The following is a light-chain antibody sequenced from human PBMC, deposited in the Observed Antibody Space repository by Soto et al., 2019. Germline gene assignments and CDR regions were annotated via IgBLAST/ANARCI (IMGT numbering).Light chain of an antibody. Sequence: QTVVTQEPSFSVSPGGTVTLTCGLSSGSVSTTYYPSWYQQTPGQAPRTHIYSTNTRSSGVPDRFSGSILGNKAALTITGAQADDEADYYCVLYMSSGISVFGGGTKLTVL. V-gene: IGLV8-61*01. J-gene: IGLJ3*02. CDR2: STN. CDR3: VLYMSSGISV. CDR1: SGSVSTTYY.